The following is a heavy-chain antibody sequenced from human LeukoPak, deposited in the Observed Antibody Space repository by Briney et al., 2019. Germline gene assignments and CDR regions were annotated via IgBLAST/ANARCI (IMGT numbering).Heavy chain of an antibody. CDR1: GYTFTSYG. CDR2: ISAYNDNT. CDR3: ARDHLHGDLDFDY. V-gene: IGHV1-18*04. D-gene: IGHD4-17*01. Sequence: ASVKVSCKASGYTFTSYGISWVRQAPGQGLEWMGWISAYNDNTNYAQKLQGRVTMTTDTFTNTAYMELRSLRSDDTAVYYCARDHLHGDLDFDYWGQGTLVTVSS. J-gene: IGHJ4*02.